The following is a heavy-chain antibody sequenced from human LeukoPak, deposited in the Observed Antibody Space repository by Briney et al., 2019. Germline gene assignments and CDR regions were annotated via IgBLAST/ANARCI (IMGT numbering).Heavy chain of an antibody. CDR2: ISYDGNNK. Sequence: GGSLRLSCAASGFTFSSSAMHWVRQAPGKGLEWVSLISYDGNNKYYADSVKGRFTISRDNSKNTLYLQMNSLRPEDTAVYYCARTFCSGGTCYPYNYYYMDVWGKGTAVTVSS. D-gene: IGHD2-15*01. CDR1: GFTFSSSA. V-gene: IGHV3-30-3*01. CDR3: ARTFCSGGTCYPYNYYYMDV. J-gene: IGHJ6*03.